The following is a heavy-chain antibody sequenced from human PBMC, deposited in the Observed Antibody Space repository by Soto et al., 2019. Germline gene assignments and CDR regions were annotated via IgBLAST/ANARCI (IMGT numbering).Heavy chain of an antibody. V-gene: IGHV4-59*08. CDR1: GGSITSHY. CDR2: INHSGLT. D-gene: IGHD3-10*01. J-gene: IGHJ6*02. CDR3: ARQGFGQLHGLVDV. Sequence: QVQLQESGPGLVKPSETLSLTCSVSGGSITSHYCSWFRQPPGKGLEWIGYINHSGLTSYNPSLKSRDTMSVDTSKNQFTLKVNSVTAADTALYYCARQGFGQLHGLVDVWGPGTTVTVSS.